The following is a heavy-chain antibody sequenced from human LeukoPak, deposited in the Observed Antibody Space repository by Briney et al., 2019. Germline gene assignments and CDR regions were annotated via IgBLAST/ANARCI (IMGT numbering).Heavy chain of an antibody. CDR3: ARADCSSTNCYAGFDY. CDR1: GFTFSSYS. Sequence: GGSLRLSCAASGFTFSSYSMSWVRQAPGKGLEWVSYISTSSSTRYYADSVKGRFTISRDNAKNSLYLQMNSLRAEDTALYYCARADCSSTNCYAGFDYWGQGTLVTVSS. CDR2: ISTSSSTR. D-gene: IGHD2-2*01. V-gene: IGHV3-48*01. J-gene: IGHJ4*02.